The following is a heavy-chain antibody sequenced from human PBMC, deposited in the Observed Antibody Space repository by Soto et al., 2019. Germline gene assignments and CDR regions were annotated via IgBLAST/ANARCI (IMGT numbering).Heavy chain of an antibody. D-gene: IGHD3-3*01. Sequence: PGGSLRLSCAASGFTFSSYAMSWVRQAPGKGLEWVSAISGSGGSTYYADSVKGRFTISRDNSKNTLYLQMNSLRAEDTAVYYCAKFYNVLMFPIRFLEWLPIWGQGTLVTVSS. CDR1: GFTFSSYA. V-gene: IGHV3-23*01. CDR2: ISGSGGST. J-gene: IGHJ4*02. CDR3: AKFYNVLMFPIRFLEWLPI.